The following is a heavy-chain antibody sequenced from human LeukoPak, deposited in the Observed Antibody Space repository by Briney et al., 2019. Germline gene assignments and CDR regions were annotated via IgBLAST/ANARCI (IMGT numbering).Heavy chain of an antibody. V-gene: IGHV4-39*07. CDR2: IYYSGST. D-gene: IGHD6-13*01. CDR1: GGSISSYY. Sequence: SETLSLTCTVSGGSISSYYWGWIRQPPGKGLEWIGSIYYSGSTYYNPSLKSRVTISVDTSKNQFSLKLSSVTAADTAVYYCARALDIAAAGNWFDPWGQGTLVTVSS. J-gene: IGHJ5*02. CDR3: ARALDIAAAGNWFDP.